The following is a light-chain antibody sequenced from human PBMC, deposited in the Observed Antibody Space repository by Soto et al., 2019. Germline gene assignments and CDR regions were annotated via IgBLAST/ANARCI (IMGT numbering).Light chain of an antibody. Sequence: DIVLTQSPGTLSLSPGERATLSCRASQRVSSKYLAWYQQKPGQPPRVLIYGTSIRATGIPERFSGGGSGTDFTLTITRLESEDFAGYYCQQYGSSLITFGPGTKVDF. CDR3: QQYGSSLIT. V-gene: IGKV3-20*01. CDR2: GTS. J-gene: IGKJ3*01. CDR1: QRVSSKY.